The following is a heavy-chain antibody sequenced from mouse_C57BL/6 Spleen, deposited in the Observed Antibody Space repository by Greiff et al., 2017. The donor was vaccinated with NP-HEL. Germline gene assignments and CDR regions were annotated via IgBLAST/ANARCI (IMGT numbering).Heavy chain of an antibody. CDR1: GYTFTSYW. J-gene: IGHJ1*03. D-gene: IGHD1-1*01. Sequence: QVQLQQPGAELVKPGASVKMSCKASGYTFTSYWITWVKQRPGQGLEWIGDIYPGSGSTNYNEKFKSKATLTVDTSSSTAYMQLSSLTSEDSAVYYCARDHYYGSSYWYFDVWGTETTVTVSS. CDR3: ARDHYYGSSYWYFDV. V-gene: IGHV1-55*01. CDR2: IYPGSGST.